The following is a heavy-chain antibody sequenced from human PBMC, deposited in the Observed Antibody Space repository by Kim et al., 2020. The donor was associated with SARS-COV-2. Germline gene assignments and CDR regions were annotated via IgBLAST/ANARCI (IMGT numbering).Heavy chain of an antibody. V-gene: IGHV3-7*01. CDR3: ARVPGRVRIFDI. D-gene: IGHD1-1*01. J-gene: IGHJ3*02. CDR2: IKQDGSEK. CDR1: GFTFSSVW. Sequence: GSLRLSCTASGFTFSSVWMSWVRQAPGKGLEWVANIKQDGSEKYYVDSVKGRFTISRDNARNSLYLQMNSLRAEDTAMYHCARVPGRVRIFDIWGQGTMLSVSS.